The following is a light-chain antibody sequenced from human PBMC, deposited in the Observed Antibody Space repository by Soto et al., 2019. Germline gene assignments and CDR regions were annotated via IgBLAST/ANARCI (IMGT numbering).Light chain of an antibody. J-gene: IGLJ1*01. CDR1: SSDVGAYKY. CDR2: EVS. Sequence: QSALTQPASVSGSPGQSVTISCTGTSSDVGAYKYVSWYQQHPGKAPKLMIYEVSNRPSGVSNRFSGSKSGSTASLTISGLQAEDEGDYYCTSHTSNNTLIFGTGTKLTVL. V-gene: IGLV2-14*01. CDR3: TSHTSNNTLI.